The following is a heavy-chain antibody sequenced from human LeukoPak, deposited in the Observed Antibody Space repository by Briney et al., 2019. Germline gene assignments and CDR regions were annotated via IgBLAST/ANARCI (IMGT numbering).Heavy chain of an antibody. CDR2: ISSSSSTI. CDR3: ARDPYSGGYGDYYYYYMDL. D-gene: IGHD1-26*01. J-gene: IGHJ6*03. CDR1: GFTFSSHT. Sequence: GGSLRLSCAASGFTFSSHTMNWVRQAPGKGLEWVSYISSSSSTIYYADSVKGRFTISRDNAKNSLYLQMNSLRAEDTAVYYCARDPYSGGYGDYYYYYMDLWGQGTTVTISS. V-gene: IGHV3-48*04.